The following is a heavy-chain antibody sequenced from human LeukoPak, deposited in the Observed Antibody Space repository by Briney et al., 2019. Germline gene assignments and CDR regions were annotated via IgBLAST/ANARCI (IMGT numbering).Heavy chain of an antibody. CDR1: GDSVSINSAA. Sequence: SPTLSLTFAFSGDSVSINSAAWNWIRQSPSRGLEWLGRTYYRSKWYNEYAISVKSPITTNAATSKNQFSLQLNSVTPEDTAVYYGARELTGFDYWGQGTLVTVSS. V-gene: IGHV6-1*01. J-gene: IGHJ4*02. CDR3: ARELTGFDY. D-gene: IGHD7-27*01. CDR2: TYYRSKWYN.